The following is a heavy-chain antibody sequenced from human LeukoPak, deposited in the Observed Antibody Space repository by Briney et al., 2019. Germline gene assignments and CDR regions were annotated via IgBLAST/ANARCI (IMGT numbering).Heavy chain of an antibody. CDR3: AKGLYSGSPDAFDI. CDR1: GFTFSSYG. Sequence: GSLRLSCAASGFTFSSYGMSWVRQAPGKGLEWVSGASAGGTTYYTGSVKGRFTISRDNSKSTLYLQMNSLRVEDTAVYYCAKGLYSGSPDAFDIWGQGTMVTASS. J-gene: IGHJ3*02. V-gene: IGHV3-23*01. D-gene: IGHD1-26*01. CDR2: ASAGGTT.